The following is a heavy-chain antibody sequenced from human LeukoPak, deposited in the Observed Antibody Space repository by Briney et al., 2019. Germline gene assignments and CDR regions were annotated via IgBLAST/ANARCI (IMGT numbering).Heavy chain of an antibody. V-gene: IGHV3-13*01. J-gene: IGHJ4*02. CDR1: GFTFSSYD. CDR2: IGTAGDT. CDR3: ARSLRYYYDSSGYYYYFDY. D-gene: IGHD3-22*01. Sequence: GGSLRLSCAASGFTFSSYDMHWVRQATGKGLEWVSAIGTAGDTYYPGSVEGRFTISRENAKNSSYLQMNSLRAGDTAVYYCARSLRYYYDSSGYYYYFDYWGQGTLVTVSS.